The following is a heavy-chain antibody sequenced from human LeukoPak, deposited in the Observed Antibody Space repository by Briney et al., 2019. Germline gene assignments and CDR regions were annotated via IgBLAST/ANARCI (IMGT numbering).Heavy chain of an antibody. D-gene: IGHD3-3*01. V-gene: IGHV4-39*01. J-gene: IGHJ4*02. CDR2: AYYSGTT. CDR3: ARQDTITTPGVDY. CDR1: GGSISGSSYY. Sequence: SETLSLTCTVSGGSISGSSYYWGWLRQPPGKGLEWIANAYYSGTTYYNPSLKSRVTISVDTSKNQFSLKLSSVTAADTAVYYCARQDTITTPGVDYWGQGTPVTVSS.